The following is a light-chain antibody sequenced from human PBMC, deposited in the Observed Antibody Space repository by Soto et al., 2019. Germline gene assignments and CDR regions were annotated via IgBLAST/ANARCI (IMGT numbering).Light chain of an antibody. CDR3: SSYTRSTTLI. J-gene: IGLJ2*01. V-gene: IGLV1-44*01. CDR2: SSN. Sequence: QSVLTQPPSASGTPGQRVTISCSGSSSNIGSNTVNWYQQLPGTAPKLLMYSSNQRPSGVPDRFSGSKSGTSASLAISGLQAEDEADYYCSSYTRSTTLIFGGGTKLTVL. CDR1: SSNIGSNT.